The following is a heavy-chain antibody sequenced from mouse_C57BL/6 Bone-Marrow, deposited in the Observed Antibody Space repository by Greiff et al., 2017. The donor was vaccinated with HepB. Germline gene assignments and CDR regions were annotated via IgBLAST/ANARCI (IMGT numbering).Heavy chain of an antibody. D-gene: IGHD1-1*01. CDR3: ARGGYYSWFAY. CDR1: GYAFSSSW. V-gene: IGHV1-82*01. J-gene: IGHJ3*01. CDR2: IYPGDGDT. Sequence: VTLVESGPELVKPGASVKISCKASGYAFSSSWMNWVKQRPGKGLEWIGRIYPGDGDTYYKGKFTGTAPLTAAKSSSTAYMQLSSLTSVESAVYFCARGGYYSWFAYWGQVSLVSGAA.